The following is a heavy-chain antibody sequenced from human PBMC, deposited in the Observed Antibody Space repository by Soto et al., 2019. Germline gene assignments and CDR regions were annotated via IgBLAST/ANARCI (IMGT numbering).Heavy chain of an antibody. Sequence: PGGSLRLSCAASGFTFNNYNMVWVRQAPGEGLEWVSSISSSSSYKYYADSVRGRFTISRDTAKNSLYLEMNSLRAEDTAVYYCARDYRVRDYCSVGSCYSRGYYFDYWGQGALVIVSS. CDR2: ISSSSSYK. J-gene: IGHJ4*02. V-gene: IGHV3-21*01. CDR3: ARDYRVRDYCSVGSCYSRGYYFDY. CDR1: GFTFNNYN. D-gene: IGHD2-15*01.